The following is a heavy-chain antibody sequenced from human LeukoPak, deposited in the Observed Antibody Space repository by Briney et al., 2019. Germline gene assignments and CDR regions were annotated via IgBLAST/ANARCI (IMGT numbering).Heavy chain of an antibody. D-gene: IGHD5-12*01. CDR2: FDPEDGET. J-gene: IGHJ6*03. CDR1: GYTLTELS. V-gene: IGHV1-24*01. CDR3: ASKYSGYQRDYYYYYMDV. Sequence: ASVKVSCKVSGYTLTELSMHWVRQAPGKGLEWMGGFDPEDGETIYAQKFQGRVTMTEDTSTDTAYMELSSLRSEDTAVYYCASKYSGYQRDYYYYYMDVWGKGTTVTVSS.